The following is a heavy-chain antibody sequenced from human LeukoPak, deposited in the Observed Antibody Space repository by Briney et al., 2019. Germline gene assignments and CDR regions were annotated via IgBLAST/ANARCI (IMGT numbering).Heavy chain of an antibody. J-gene: IGHJ3*02. Sequence: PSETLSLTCAVSGGSISSSNWWSWVRQPPGKGLEWIGEIYHSGSTSYNPSLKSRVTISVDKSKNQFSLKLSSVTAADTAVYYCARDTYGSGDAFDIWGQGTMVTVSS. CDR1: GGSISSSNW. V-gene: IGHV4-4*02. D-gene: IGHD3-10*01. CDR2: IYHSGST. CDR3: ARDTYGSGDAFDI.